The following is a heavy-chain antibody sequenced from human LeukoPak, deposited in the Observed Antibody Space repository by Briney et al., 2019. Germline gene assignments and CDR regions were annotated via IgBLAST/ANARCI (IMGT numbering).Heavy chain of an antibody. V-gene: IGHV3-23*01. Sequence: GGSLRLSCAASGFIFTDYWMNWVRQAPGKGLEWVSAISGSGGSTYYADSVKGRFTISRDNAKNSLYLQMNSLRTEDTAVYYCARGRGSWYGVYFDYWGQGTLVTVSS. J-gene: IGHJ4*02. CDR2: ISGSGGST. CDR1: GFIFTDYW. CDR3: ARGRGSWYGVYFDY. D-gene: IGHD6-13*01.